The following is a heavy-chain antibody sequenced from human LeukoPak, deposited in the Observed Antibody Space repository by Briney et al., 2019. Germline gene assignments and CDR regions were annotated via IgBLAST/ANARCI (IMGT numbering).Heavy chain of an antibody. CDR3: ARELVVVLAAIGTLYNWFDP. V-gene: IGHV4-4*07. D-gene: IGHD2-2*01. J-gene: IGHJ5*02. CDR1: GGSISSYY. CDR2: IYTSGST. Sequence: SETLSLTCTVSGGSISSYYWSWIRQPAGKGLEWIGRIYTSGSTNYNPSLKSRVTMSVDTSKNQFSLKLSSVTAADTAVYYCARELVVVLAAIGTLYNWFDPWGQGTLVTVSS.